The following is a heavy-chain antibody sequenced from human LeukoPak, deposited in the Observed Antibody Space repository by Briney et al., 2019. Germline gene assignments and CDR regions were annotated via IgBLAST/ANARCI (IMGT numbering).Heavy chain of an antibody. CDR2: IYYSGST. D-gene: IGHD3-10*01. J-gene: IGHJ3*02. CDR3: ARHVWFGELLYEGAAFDI. V-gene: IGHV4-31*03. Sequence: PSQTLSLTCTVSGGSISSGGYYWSWIRQHPGKGLEWIGYIYYSGSTYYNPSLKSRVTISVDTSKNQFSLKLSSVTAADTAVYYCARHVWFGELLYEGAAFDIWGQGTMVTVSS. CDR1: GGSISSGGYY.